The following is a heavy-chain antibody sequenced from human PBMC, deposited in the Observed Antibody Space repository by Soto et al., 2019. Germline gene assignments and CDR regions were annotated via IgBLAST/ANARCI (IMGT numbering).Heavy chain of an antibody. CDR3: ARDDDYGDNGLDY. CDR1: GFTFSHYG. V-gene: IGHV3-33*01. J-gene: IGHJ4*02. Sequence: QVRLVESGGGVVQPGRSLRLSCEASGFTFSHYGMHWVRQAPGKGLEWVAVILNDGSRQHYADSVKGRLTISRDNSKNTLYLDMNSLRVEDTAVYYCARDDDYGDNGLDYWGQGTLVTVSS. CDR2: ILNDGSRQ. D-gene: IGHD4-17*01.